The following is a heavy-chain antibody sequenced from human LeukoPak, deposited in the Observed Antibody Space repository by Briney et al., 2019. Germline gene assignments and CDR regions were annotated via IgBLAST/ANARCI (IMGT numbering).Heavy chain of an antibody. Sequence: GASVKVSCKASGGTFSSYAISWVRQAPGQGLEWMGGIIPIFGTANYAQKFQGRVTITTDESTSTAYMELSSLRSEDTAVYYCARGGYSGYDYHYYYYMDAWGKGTTVTVSS. J-gene: IGHJ6*03. CDR2: IIPIFGTA. V-gene: IGHV1-69*05. CDR3: ARGGYSGYDYHYYYYMDA. CDR1: GGTFSSYA. D-gene: IGHD5-12*01.